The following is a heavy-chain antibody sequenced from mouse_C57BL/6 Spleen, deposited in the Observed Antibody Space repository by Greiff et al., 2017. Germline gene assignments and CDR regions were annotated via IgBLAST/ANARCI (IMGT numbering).Heavy chain of an antibody. CDR1: GYTFTSYW. Sequence: QVQLKQPGAELVMPGASVKLSCKASGYTFTSYWMHWVKQRPGQGLEWIGEIDPSDSYTNYNQKFQGKSTLSVDKSSSTAYMQLRSLTSEDSAVYYCAIGTSAYSPFAYWGQGTLVTVSA. D-gene: IGHD2-10*01. J-gene: IGHJ3*01. CDR3: AIGTSAYSPFAY. CDR2: IDPSDSYT. V-gene: IGHV1-69*01.